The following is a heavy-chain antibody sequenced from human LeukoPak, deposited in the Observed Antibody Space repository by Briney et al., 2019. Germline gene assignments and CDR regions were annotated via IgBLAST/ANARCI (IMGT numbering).Heavy chain of an antibody. CDR2: ISGDGSIT. CDR3: ARSQFDY. CDR1: GFAFSSYW. J-gene: IGHJ4*02. V-gene: IGHV3-74*01. Sequence: GGSLRLSCATSGFAFSSYWMLWVRQAPGKGLVWVSRISGDGSITTYAESVKGRFTISRDNTKNILYLQRNSLRDEDTATYYCARSQFDYWGQGILVTVSS.